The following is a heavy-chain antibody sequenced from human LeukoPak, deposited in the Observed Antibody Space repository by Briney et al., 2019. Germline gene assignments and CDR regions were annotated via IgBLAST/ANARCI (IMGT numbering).Heavy chain of an antibody. Sequence: ETLSLTCTVPGGSINNYYWSWVRQTPGKGLEWIGYVFYTGYTHYNPSLKSRVTISVDTSKNQFSLKLSSVTAADTAVYYCARDSGSSSWRDYYYYMAVWGKGTTVTISS. CDR2: VFYTGYT. D-gene: IGHD6-13*01. V-gene: IGHV4-59*01. J-gene: IGHJ6*03. CDR1: GGSINNYY. CDR3: ARDSGSSSWRDYYYYMAV.